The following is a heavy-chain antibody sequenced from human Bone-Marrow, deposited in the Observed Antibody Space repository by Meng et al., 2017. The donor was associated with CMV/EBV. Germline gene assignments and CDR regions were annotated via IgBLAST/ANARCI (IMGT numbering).Heavy chain of an antibody. D-gene: IGHD5-24*01. CDR3: ARVGRRDGYNSHFDN. CDR2: IYYIGST. CDR1: GFTFSSYA. V-gene: IGHV4-59*01. Sequence: GSLRLSCAASGFTFSSYAMSWVRQAPGKGLEWIGYIYYIGSTNYNPSLKSRLTISMDTSKNQLSLKVKSVTAADTAVYYCARVGRRDGYNSHFDNWGQGTLVTVSS. J-gene: IGHJ4*02.